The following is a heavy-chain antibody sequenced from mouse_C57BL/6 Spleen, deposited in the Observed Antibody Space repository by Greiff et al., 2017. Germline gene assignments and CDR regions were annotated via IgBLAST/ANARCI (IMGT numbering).Heavy chain of an antibody. D-gene: IGHD2-4*01. V-gene: IGHV5-4*03. J-gene: IGHJ2*01. Sequence: EVKLMESGGGLVKPGGSLKLSCAASGFTFSSYAMSWVRQTPEKRLEWVTTISDGGSYTYYPDNVKGRFTISRDNAKNNLYLQMSHLKSEDTAMYYCARGDYDYEEEAYFDYWGQGTTLTVSS. CDR2: ISDGGSYT. CDR1: GFTFSSYA. CDR3: ARGDYDYEEEAYFDY.